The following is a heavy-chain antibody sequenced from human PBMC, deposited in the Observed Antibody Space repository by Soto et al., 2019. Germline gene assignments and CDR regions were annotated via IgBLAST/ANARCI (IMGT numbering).Heavy chain of an antibody. CDR2: ISAGGGNT. Sequence: EVQLLESGGGLVQPGGSLRLSCAAYGFTFSSYAMNWVRQAPGKGPEWVSTISAGGGNTYYADSVKGRFTVSRDNSKNSLYLQMDSLRADDTAVYYCAKRTTYSSSWFSFDYWGQGTLVTVSS. CDR1: GFTFSSYA. J-gene: IGHJ4*02. V-gene: IGHV3-23*01. D-gene: IGHD6-13*01. CDR3: AKRTTYSSSWFSFDY.